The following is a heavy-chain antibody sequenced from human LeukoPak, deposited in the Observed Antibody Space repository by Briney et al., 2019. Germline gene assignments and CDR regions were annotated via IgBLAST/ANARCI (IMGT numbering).Heavy chain of an antibody. J-gene: IGHJ4*02. V-gene: IGHV1-24*01. CDR1: GYTLTELS. D-gene: IGHD2-15*01. CDR3: ATGLLLPSPIDY. Sequence: GASVKVSCKVSGYTLTELSMHWVRQAPGKGLEWMGGFDPEDGETIYAQKFQGRVTMTEDTSTDTAYMELSSLRSEDTAVYYCATGLLLPSPIDYWGQGTLVTVSS. CDR2: FDPEDGET.